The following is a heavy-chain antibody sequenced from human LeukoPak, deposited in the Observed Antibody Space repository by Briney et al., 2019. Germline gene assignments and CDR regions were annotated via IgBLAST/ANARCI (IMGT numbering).Heavy chain of an antibody. Sequence: SETLSLTCSVSGGSISGYYWSWIRQPAGKGLEWIGRIYSSGSINYNPSPKSRVTMSVDTSKNQFSLKLSSVTAADTAVYYCARESLVASNYYMDVWGRGATVIVSS. CDR2: IYSSGSI. V-gene: IGHV4-4*07. J-gene: IGHJ6*03. CDR3: ARESLVASNYYMDV. D-gene: IGHD3-9*01. CDR1: GGSISGYY.